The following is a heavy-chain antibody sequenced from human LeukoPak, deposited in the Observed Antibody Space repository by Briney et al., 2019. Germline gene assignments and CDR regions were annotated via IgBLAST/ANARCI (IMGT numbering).Heavy chain of an antibody. J-gene: IGHJ5*02. Sequence: GESLKISCKGSGYSFTSYWIGWVRQMPGKGLEWMGIIYPGDSDTRYSPSFQGQVTISADKSISTAYLQWSSLKASDTAMYYCARLGRYCSGGSCYGASPWGQGTLVTVSS. CDR2: IYPGDSDT. V-gene: IGHV5-51*01. CDR1: GYSFTSYW. CDR3: ARLGRYCSGGSCYGASP. D-gene: IGHD2-15*01.